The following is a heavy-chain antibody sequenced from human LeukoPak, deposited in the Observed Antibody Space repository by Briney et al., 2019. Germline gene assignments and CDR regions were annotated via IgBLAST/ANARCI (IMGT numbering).Heavy chain of an antibody. J-gene: IGHJ5*02. Sequence: ASVKVSCKASGYTFTSYDINWVRQATGQGLEWMGWINPNSGGTNYAQKFQGRVTMTRDTSTSTAYMELTRLRSDDTAVYYCARAGGDYGDYYNWFDPWGQGTLVTVSS. CDR1: GYTFTSYD. CDR3: ARAGGDYGDYYNWFDP. V-gene: IGHV1-2*02. D-gene: IGHD4-17*01. CDR2: INPNSGGT.